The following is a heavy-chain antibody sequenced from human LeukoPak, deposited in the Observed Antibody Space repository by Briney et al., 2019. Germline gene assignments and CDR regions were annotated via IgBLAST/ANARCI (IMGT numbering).Heavy chain of an antibody. Sequence: PSETLSLTCTVSGGSISSGSYYWSWIRQPAGKGLEWIGRIYTSGSTNSNPSLKSRVTISVDTSKNQFSLKLSSVTAADTAVYYCARHDPPYQGYYYYMDVWGKGTTVTVSS. CDR3: ARHDPPYQGYYYYMDV. J-gene: IGHJ6*03. V-gene: IGHV4-61*02. CDR1: GGSISSGSYY. CDR2: IYTSGST.